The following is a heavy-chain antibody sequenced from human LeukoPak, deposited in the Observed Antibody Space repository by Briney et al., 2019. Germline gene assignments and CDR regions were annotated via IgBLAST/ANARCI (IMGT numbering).Heavy chain of an antibody. CDR2: FDSEDGET. CDR1: GYTLTELS. D-gene: IGHD1-26*01. CDR3: ATLMIVGATAPFDY. V-gene: IGHV1-24*01. J-gene: IGHJ4*02. Sequence: ASVKVSCKVSGYTLTELSMHWVRQAPGKGLEWMGGFDSEDGETIYAQKFQGRVTMTEDTSTDTAYMELSSLRSEDTAVYYCATLMIVGATAPFDYWGQGTLVTVSS.